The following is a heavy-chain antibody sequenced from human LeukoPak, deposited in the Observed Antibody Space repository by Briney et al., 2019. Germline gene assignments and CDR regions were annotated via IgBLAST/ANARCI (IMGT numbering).Heavy chain of an antibody. Sequence: GGSLRLSCAASGFTFDDYGMSWVRQAPGKGLEWVSGINWNGGSTGYADSVKGRFTISRDNAKNSLYLQMNSLRAEDTALYYCATPGPYYDFWSGYSLYSGMDVWGQGTTVTVSS. J-gene: IGHJ6*02. V-gene: IGHV3-20*04. CDR1: GFTFDDYG. D-gene: IGHD3-3*01. CDR2: INWNGGST. CDR3: ATPGPYYDFWSGYSLYSGMDV.